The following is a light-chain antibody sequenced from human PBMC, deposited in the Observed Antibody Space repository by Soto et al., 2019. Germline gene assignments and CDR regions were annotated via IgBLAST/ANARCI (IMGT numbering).Light chain of an antibody. V-gene: IGLV2-23*02. CDR1: SSDVGSYNL. J-gene: IGLJ1*01. Sequence: QSVLTQPASVSGSPGQSITISCXGTSSDVGSYNLVSWYQQHPGKAPKLMIYEVSKRPSGVSNRFSGSKSGNTASLTISGLQAEDEADYYCCSYAGSSTYVFGTGTKVTVL. CDR3: CSYAGSSTYV. CDR2: EVS.